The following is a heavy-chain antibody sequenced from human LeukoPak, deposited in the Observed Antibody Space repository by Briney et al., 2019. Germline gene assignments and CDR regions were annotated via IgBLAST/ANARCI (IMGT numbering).Heavy chain of an antibody. CDR3: TVPQSGGNWFDP. CDR2: IRGKGYGDPP. Sequence: PGGSLRLSCAASGFTFSDSAIHWVRQASGKGLEWVGRIRGKGYGDPPAYAASVKGRFTISRDDSKSTAYLQMNSLKAEDTALYYCTVPQSGGNWFDPWGPRTLVTVSS. CDR1: GFTFSDSA. V-gene: IGHV3-73*01. J-gene: IGHJ5*02. D-gene: IGHD3-16*01.